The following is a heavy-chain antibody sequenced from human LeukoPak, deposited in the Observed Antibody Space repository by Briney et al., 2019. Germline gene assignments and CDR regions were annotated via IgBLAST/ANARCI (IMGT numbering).Heavy chain of an antibody. J-gene: IGHJ4*02. CDR2: VSYDGSNK. Sequence: SVRSLRLSCAASGFTFSRYAMNWFRQAPAKGLEWVSVVSYDGSNKYYADSVKGRFTISRDNSKNTLYLQMNSLRAEDTAVYYCARPRGCGSSRCNNFDYWGQGTLVTVSS. CDR1: GFTFSRYA. V-gene: IGHV3-30*04. D-gene: IGHD2-2*01. CDR3: ARPRGCGSSRCNNFDY.